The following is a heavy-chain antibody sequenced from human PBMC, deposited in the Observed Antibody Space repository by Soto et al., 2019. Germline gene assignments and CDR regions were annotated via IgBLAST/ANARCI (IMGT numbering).Heavy chain of an antibody. CDR2: ISAYNGNT. CDR3: AGAGITMIVGIYGVY. Sequence: QVQLVQSGAEVKKPGASVKVSCKASGYTFTSYGISWVRQAPGQGLEWMGWISAYNGNTNYAQKLQGRVTMTTDTGTSQGYVEQRSWRSDATVVYCCAGAGITMIVGIYGVYLGQASLVTVSS. CDR1: GYTFTSYG. J-gene: IGHJ4*02. D-gene: IGHD3-22*01. V-gene: IGHV1-18*04.